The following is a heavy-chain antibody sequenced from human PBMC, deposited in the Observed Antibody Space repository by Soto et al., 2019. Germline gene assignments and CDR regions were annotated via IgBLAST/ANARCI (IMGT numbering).Heavy chain of an antibody. CDR2: ISYDGSNK. Sequence: QVQLVESGGGVVQPGRSLRLSCAASGFTFSSYAMHWVRQAPGKGLEWVAVISYDGSNKYYADSVKGRFTISRDNSKNTLYLQMNGLRAEDTAVYYCALLYGDFDFDYWGQGTLVTVSS. CDR3: ALLYGDFDFDY. D-gene: IGHD4-17*01. CDR1: GFTFSSYA. J-gene: IGHJ4*02. V-gene: IGHV3-30-3*01.